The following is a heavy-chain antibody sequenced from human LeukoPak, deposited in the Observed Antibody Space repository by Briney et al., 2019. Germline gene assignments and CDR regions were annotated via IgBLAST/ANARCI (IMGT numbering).Heavy chain of an antibody. CDR1: GGSISSGDYY. Sequence: PSETLSLTCTVSGGSISSGDYYWSWIRQPPGKGLEWIGEINHSGRTNYNPSLKSRVTISVDTSKNQFSLKLSSVTAADTAVYYCAQHDNYYYDSSGQHYWGQGTLVTVSS. J-gene: IGHJ4*02. D-gene: IGHD3-22*01. V-gene: IGHV4-39*07. CDR2: INHSGRT. CDR3: AQHDNYYYDSSGQHY.